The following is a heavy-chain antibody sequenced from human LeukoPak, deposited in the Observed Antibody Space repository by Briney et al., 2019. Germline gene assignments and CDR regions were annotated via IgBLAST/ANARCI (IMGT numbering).Heavy chain of an antibody. CDR2: INPKSGGT. CDR3: ARVGADSSWIDY. J-gene: IGHJ4*02. V-gene: IGHV1-2*02. D-gene: IGHD6-13*01. CDR1: GYTFTGYY. Sequence: ASVKVSCKASGYTFTGYYLHWVRQAPGQGLEWMGWINPKSGGTRYAQSLQGRVTMARDTSISTAYMELSRLRSDDTAVYYCARVGADSSWIDYWGQGTLVTVSS.